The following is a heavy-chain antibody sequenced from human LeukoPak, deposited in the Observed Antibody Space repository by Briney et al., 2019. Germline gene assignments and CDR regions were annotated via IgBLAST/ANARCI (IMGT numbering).Heavy chain of an antibody. J-gene: IGHJ4*02. CDR1: GFTSGIYA. CDR3: GKEVERHFDKKY. Sequence: GGSLRLSCAASGFTSGIYAVSWVRQAPGKGLEWVSAFSGGGDSYYADSVKGRFTISRDNSKKILYLQMNSLRAEDTAVYYWGKEVERHFDKKYGGQGPLVTVSS. V-gene: IGHV3-23*01. CDR2: FSGGGDS. D-gene: IGHD3-9*01.